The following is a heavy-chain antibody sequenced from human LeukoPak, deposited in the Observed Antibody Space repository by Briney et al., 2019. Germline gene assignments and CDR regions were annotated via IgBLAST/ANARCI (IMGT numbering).Heavy chain of an antibody. J-gene: IGHJ3*02. Sequence: GGSLRLSCAASGFTFSSYGMHWVRQAPGKGLEWVAFIRNDGSNKYYADSVKGRFTISRDNSKNTLYLQMISLRAEDTAVYYCAKDGSSYAFDIWGQGTMVTVSS. CDR3: AKDGSSYAFDI. CDR1: GFTFSSYG. CDR2: IRNDGSNK. V-gene: IGHV3-30*02.